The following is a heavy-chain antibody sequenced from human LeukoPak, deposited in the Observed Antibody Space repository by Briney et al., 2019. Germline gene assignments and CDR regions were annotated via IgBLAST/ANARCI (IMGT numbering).Heavy chain of an antibody. CDR1: GFTFSSYG. J-gene: IGHJ1*01. CDR3: AKELLFQH. CDR2: ISYDGSNK. D-gene: IGHD2-15*01. V-gene: IGHV3-30*18. Sequence: PGGSLRLSCAASGFTFSSYGMHWVRQAPGKGLEWVAVISYDGSNKYYADSVKGRFTISRDNSKNTLYLQMNSLRAEDTAVYYCAKELLFQHWGQGTLVTVSS.